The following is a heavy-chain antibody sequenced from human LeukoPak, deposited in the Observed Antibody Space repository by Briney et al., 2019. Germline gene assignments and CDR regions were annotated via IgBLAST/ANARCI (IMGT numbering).Heavy chain of an antibody. Sequence: QSGGSLRLSCAASGFTFSSYEMNWVRQAPGKGLEWVSYISSNGSTIYYADSVKGRFTISRDNSKNALLQMNSLRPDDTAVYYCAKITQGTTAGYWGQGILVTVSS. CDR1: GFTFSSYE. V-gene: IGHV3-48*03. CDR2: ISSNGSTI. CDR3: AKITQGTTAGY. D-gene: IGHD4-17*01. J-gene: IGHJ4*02.